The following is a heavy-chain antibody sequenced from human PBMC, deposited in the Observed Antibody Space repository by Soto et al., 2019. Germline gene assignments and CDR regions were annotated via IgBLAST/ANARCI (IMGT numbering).Heavy chain of an antibody. CDR1: GGSISSYY. V-gene: IGHV4-59*01. CDR2: IYYSGST. J-gene: IGHJ4*02. D-gene: IGHD3-9*01. CDR3: ATTARDGYGILTGYYNG. Sequence: SETLSLTCTVSGGSISSYYWSWIRQPPGKGLEWIGYIYYSGSTNYNPSLKSRVTISVDTSKNQFSLKLSSVTAADTAVYYWATTARDGYGILTGYYNGWGQGTLVTVSS.